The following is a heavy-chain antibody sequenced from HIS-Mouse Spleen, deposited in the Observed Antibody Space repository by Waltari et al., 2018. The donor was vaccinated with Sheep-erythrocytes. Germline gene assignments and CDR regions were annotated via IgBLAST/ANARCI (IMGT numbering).Heavy chain of an antibody. V-gene: IGHV1-2*02. D-gene: IGHD2-2*01. CDR1: GYTSTGYY. J-gene: IGHJ1*01. CDR3: ARGYCSSTSCYGYFQY. Sequence: QVQLVQSGAEVKKPGASVKVSCKASGYTSTGYYMHWVRQAPGQGLEWMGWINPNSGGTNYAQKFQGRVTMTRDTSISTAYMELSRLRSDDTAVYYCARGYCSSTSCYGYFQYWGQGTLVTVSS. CDR2: INPNSGGT.